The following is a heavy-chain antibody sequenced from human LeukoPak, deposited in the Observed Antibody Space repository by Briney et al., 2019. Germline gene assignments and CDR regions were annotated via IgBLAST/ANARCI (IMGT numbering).Heavy chain of an antibody. CDR1: GFTFSSYA. V-gene: IGHV3-30-3*01. CDR3: ARTRQFGYSYGYWGDYYYYGMDV. D-gene: IGHD5-18*01. J-gene: IGHJ6*02. Sequence: GGSLRLSCAASGFTFSSYAMHWVRQAPGKGLEWVAVISYDGSNKYYADSVKGRFTISRDNSKNTLYLQMNSLRAEDTAVYYCARTRQFGYSYGYWGDYYYYGMDVWGQGTTVTVSS. CDR2: ISYDGSNK.